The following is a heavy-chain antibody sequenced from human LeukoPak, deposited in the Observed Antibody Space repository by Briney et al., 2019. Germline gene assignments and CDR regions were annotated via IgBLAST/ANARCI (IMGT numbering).Heavy chain of an antibody. CDR1: GYTLTELS. CDR3: ATGLDSSSWSRFDP. V-gene: IGHV1-24*01. D-gene: IGHD6-13*01. Sequence: ASVKVSCKVSGYTLTELSMHWVRQAPGKGLEWMGGFDSEDGETIYAQKFQGRVTMTEDTSTDTAYMELSSLRSEDTAVHYCATGLDSSSWSRFDPWGQGTLVTVSS. J-gene: IGHJ5*02. CDR2: FDSEDGET.